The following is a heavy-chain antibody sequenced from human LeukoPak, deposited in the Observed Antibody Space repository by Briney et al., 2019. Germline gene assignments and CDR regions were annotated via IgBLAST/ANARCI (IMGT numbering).Heavy chain of an antibody. CDR2: ISSSGSTI. J-gene: IGHJ4*02. Sequence: GGSLRLSCAASGFTFSDYYMSWIRQAPGKGLEWVSYISSSGSTIYYVDSVKGRFTISRHNAKNSLYLQMNSLRAEDTAVYYCAIDAEYSSSCYVDYWGQGTLVTVSS. CDR1: GFTFSDYY. CDR3: AIDAEYSSSCYVDY. D-gene: IGHD6-6*01. V-gene: IGHV3-11*04.